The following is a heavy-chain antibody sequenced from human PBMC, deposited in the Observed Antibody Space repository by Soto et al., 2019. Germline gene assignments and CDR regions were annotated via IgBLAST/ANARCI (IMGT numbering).Heavy chain of an antibody. CDR1: GGAISRNSYY. Sequence: QMQLQESGPGLVKPSETLSLTCTVSGGAISRNSYYWGWIRQPPGKGLEWIGSIYYSGSTYYNPSLKSRVTISVDTSKNESSLKLSSVTAADTAVYYCPRHDWNGVDSWGQGTLVTVST. D-gene: IGHD1-1*01. CDR2: IYYSGST. J-gene: IGHJ4*02. V-gene: IGHV4-39*01. CDR3: PRHDWNGVDS.